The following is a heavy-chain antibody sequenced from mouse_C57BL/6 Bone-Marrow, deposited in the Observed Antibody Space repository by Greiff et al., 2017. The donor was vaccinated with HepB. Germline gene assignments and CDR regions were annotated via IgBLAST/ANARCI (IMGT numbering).Heavy chain of an antibody. D-gene: IGHD1-1*01. CDR3: ARDPTPYYGSRAY. CDR2: ISYDGSN. CDR1: GYSITSGYY. J-gene: IGHJ3*01. V-gene: IGHV3-6*01. Sequence: EVQLQESGPGLVKPSQSLSLTCSVTGYSITSGYYWNWIRQFPGNKLEWMGYISYDGSNNYNPSLKNRISITRDTSKNQFFLKLNSVTTEDTATYYCARDPTPYYGSRAYWGQGTLVTVSA.